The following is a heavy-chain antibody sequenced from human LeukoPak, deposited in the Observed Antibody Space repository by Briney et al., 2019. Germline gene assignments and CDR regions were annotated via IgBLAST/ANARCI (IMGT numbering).Heavy chain of an antibody. Sequence: GGSLRLSCAASGFTFSTYGMHGVRQAPGKGLEWMTFIQAGGDEKYYAESVKGRFTVSRDNSKNTLYLQMNSLRAEDTAVYYCARDTPGYGGDDFDYWGQGAIVTVSS. D-gene: IGHD4-23*01. CDR3: ARDTPGYGGDDFDY. CDR1: GFTFSTYG. CDR2: IQAGGDEK. V-gene: IGHV3-30*02. J-gene: IGHJ4*02.